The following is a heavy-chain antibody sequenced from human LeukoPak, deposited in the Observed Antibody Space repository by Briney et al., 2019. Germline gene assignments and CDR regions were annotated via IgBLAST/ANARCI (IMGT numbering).Heavy chain of an antibody. V-gene: IGHV4-59*12. Sequence: PSETLSLTCTVSGGSISSYYWSWIRQPPGKGLEWIGYIYYSGSTSYNPSLKSRVTISVDTSKNQFSLKLSSVTAADTAVYYCAREGYDFWSGYPLDYFDYWGQGTLVTVSS. D-gene: IGHD3-3*01. CDR1: GGSISSYY. CDR3: AREGYDFWSGYPLDYFDY. J-gene: IGHJ4*02. CDR2: IYYSGST.